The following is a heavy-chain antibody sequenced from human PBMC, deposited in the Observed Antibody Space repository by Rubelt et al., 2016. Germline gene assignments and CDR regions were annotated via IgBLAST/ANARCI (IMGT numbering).Heavy chain of an antibody. CDR3: AGGAGWLIDN. V-gene: IGHV3-48*04. D-gene: IGHD6-19*01. CDR1: GFTFSSYN. Sequence: EVQLVESGGGLVQPGGSLRLSCAASGFTFSSYNMNWVRQSPGKGLEWISCITSNSGTIYYADSVRGRFTISRENAKNSLSLQMDSRRAEDTAVYYCAGGAGWLIDNWGQGTLVTVSS. CDR2: ITSNSGTI. J-gene: IGHJ4*02.